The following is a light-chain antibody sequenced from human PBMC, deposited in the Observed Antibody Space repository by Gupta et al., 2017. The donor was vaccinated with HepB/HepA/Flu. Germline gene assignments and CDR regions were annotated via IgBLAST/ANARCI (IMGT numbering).Light chain of an antibody. V-gene: IGKV4-1*01. J-gene: IGKJ4*01. CDR3: QQYYSTPLT. CDR1: QSVLYTSNNKNY. Sequence: DIVMPQSPDSLAVSLGERATFSCKSSQSVLYTSNNKNYLAWYQQKPGQPPKLLIYWASTRESGVPDRFSGSGSGTDFTLTISSLQAEDVAVYYCQQYYSTPLTFGGGTKVEIK. CDR2: WAS.